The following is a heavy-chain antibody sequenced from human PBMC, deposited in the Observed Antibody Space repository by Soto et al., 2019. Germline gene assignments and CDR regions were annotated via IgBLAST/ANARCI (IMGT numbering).Heavy chain of an antibody. J-gene: IGHJ6*03. Sequence: QVQLQESGPGLVKPSETLSLTCTVSGGSISSYYWSWIRQPPGKGLEWIGYIYYSGSTNYNPSLKSRVTISVDASKNQFSLKLSSVTAADTAVYYCARRNRGYCTNGVCPLLYYMDVWGKGTTVTVSS. D-gene: IGHD2-8*01. V-gene: IGHV4-59*08. CDR2: IYYSGST. CDR1: GGSISSYY. CDR3: ARRNRGYCTNGVCPLLYYMDV.